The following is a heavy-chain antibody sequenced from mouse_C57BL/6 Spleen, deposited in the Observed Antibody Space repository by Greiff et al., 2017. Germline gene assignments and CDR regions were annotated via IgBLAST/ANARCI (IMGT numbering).Heavy chain of an antibody. D-gene: IGHD2-3*01. V-gene: IGHV1-80*01. CDR1: GYAFSSYW. CDR3: ARSYDGYSLAWFAY. Sequence: QVQLQQSGAELVKPGASVKISCKASGYAFSSYWMNWVKQRPGKGLEWIGQIYPGDGDTNYNGKFKGKATLTADKSSSTAYMQLSSLTSEDSAVYFCARSYDGYSLAWFAYWGQGTLVTVSA. J-gene: IGHJ3*01. CDR2: IYPGDGDT.